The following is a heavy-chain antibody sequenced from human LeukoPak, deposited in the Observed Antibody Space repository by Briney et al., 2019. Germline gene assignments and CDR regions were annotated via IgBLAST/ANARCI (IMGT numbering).Heavy chain of an antibody. D-gene: IGHD3-9*01. CDR1: NYSITSGYY. CDR2: IYHSGTT. V-gene: IGHV4-38-2*02. Sequence: PSETLSLTCTVSNYSITSGYYWGWIRQPPGKGLERIGSIYHSGTTYYNPSLKSRVTISVDTSKNQFSLNLNSVTAADTAVYYCARVSRGYDIFYWGQGTLVTVSS. CDR3: ARVSRGYDIFY. J-gene: IGHJ4*02.